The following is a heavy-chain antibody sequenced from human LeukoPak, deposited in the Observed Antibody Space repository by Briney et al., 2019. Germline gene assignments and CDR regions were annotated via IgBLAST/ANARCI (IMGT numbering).Heavy chain of an antibody. CDR2: INNSGTDT. CDR1: GFTFSSYA. J-gene: IGHJ4*02. Sequence: GGSLRLSCAASGFTFSSYAMTWVRQAPGKGLEWVSSINNSGTDTYYEDSVKGRFTISRDNSKNTLFLHINSLSAEDTAVYYCTAAVNTGRAEHYWGQGTLVTVSS. CDR3: TAAVNTGRAEHY. D-gene: IGHD4-17*01. V-gene: IGHV3-23*01.